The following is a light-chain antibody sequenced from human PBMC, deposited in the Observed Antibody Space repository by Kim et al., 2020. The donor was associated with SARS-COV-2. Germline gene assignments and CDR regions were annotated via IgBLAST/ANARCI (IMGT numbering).Light chain of an antibody. CDR3: QPSSNWPPGT. J-gene: IGKJ2*01. V-gene: IGKV3-11*01. CDR1: QSVSSY. Sequence: EIVLTQSPSTLSLSPGERATLSCRASQSVSSYLAWYQQKPGQAPRLLIYDASNRATGIPSRFSGSGSGTDFTLTISSLEPEDFAVYYCQPSSNWPPGTFGQGTKLE. CDR2: DAS.